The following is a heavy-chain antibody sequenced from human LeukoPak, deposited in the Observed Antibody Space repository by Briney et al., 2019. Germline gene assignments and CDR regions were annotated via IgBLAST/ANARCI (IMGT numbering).Heavy chain of an antibody. J-gene: IGHJ4*02. V-gene: IGHV3-49*03. Sequence: GGSLRLSCTASGFTFGDYAMSWFRQAPGKGLEWIGFIRNKAYGGTIEYAASVKGRFTISRDDSKSIAYLHMSSLKTEDTAVYYCTRDDETGQQLVIDYWGQGALVTVPS. CDR3: TRDDETGQQLVIDY. D-gene: IGHD6-13*01. CDR1: GFTFGDYA. CDR2: IRNKAYGGTI.